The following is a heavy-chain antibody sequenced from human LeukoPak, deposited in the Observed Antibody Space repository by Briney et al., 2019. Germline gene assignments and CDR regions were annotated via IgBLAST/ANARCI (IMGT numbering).Heavy chain of an antibody. CDR3: ARVVLTGYYRAPYYGMDV. V-gene: IGHV1-69*01. CDR2: IIPIFGTA. J-gene: IGHJ6*02. D-gene: IGHD3-9*01. CDR1: GGTFSSYA. Sequence: GSSVKVSCKASGGTFSSYAISWVRQAPGQGLEWMGGIIPIFGTANYAQKFQGRVTITADESTSTAYMELSSLRSEDTAVYYCARVVLTGYYRAPYYGMDVWGQGTTVTVSS.